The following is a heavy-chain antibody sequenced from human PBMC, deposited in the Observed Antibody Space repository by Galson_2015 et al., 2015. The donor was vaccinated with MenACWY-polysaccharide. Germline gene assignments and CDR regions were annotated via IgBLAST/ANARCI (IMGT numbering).Heavy chain of an antibody. V-gene: IGHV3-11*01. CDR1: FSLGAWY. Sequence: FSLGAWYMRWLRQAPGQGLEWLSSISKSGDSIYYADSVKGRFTISRDNAKNSLYLQVNSLEAEDTAIYYCARGHYGLDVWGQGTTVTVSS. J-gene: IGHJ6*02. CDR2: ISKSGDSI. CDR3: ARGHYGLDV.